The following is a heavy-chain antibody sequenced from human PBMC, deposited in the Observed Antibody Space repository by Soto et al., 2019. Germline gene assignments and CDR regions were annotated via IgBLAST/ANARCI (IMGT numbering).Heavy chain of an antibody. Sequence: LRLSCAASGFTVSSNYMSWVRQAPGKGLEWVSAISGSGGSTYYADSVKGRFTISRDNSKNTLYLQMNSLRAEDTAVYYCAKDPMYDFWSDWFDPWGQGTLVTVSS. CDR2: ISGSGGST. V-gene: IGHV3-23*01. CDR1: GFTVSSNY. D-gene: IGHD3-3*01. J-gene: IGHJ5*02. CDR3: AKDPMYDFWSDWFDP.